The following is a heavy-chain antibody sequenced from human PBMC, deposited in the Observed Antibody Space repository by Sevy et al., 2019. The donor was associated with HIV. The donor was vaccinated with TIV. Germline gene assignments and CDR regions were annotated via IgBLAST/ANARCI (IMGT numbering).Heavy chain of an antibody. CDR3: ARFLGYCSSTCCSGGYFQY. D-gene: IGHD2-2*01. CDR2: IRSKAYGGTT. Sequence: GGSLRLSCTTSGFTFGDYAMTWVRQAPGKGLEWVGFIRSKAYGGTTEYAASVKGRFTMSRDDPKSIAYLQMSSLKTEDTGLYYCARFLGYCSSTCCSGGYFQYWGQSNMVTVSS. V-gene: IGHV3-49*04. CDR1: GFTFGDYA. J-gene: IGHJ1*01.